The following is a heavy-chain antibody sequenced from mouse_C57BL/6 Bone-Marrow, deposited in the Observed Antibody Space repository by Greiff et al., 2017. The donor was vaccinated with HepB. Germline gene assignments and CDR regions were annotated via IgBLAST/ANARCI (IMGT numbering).Heavy chain of an antibody. CDR3: ARHGDGYYGYYAMDY. D-gene: IGHD2-3*01. CDR2: IWSDGST. J-gene: IGHJ4*01. Sequence: VQGVESGPGLVAPSQSLSITCTVSGFSLTSYGVHWVRQPPGKGLEWLVVIWSDGSTTYNSALKSRLSISKDNSKSQVFLKMNSLQTDDTAMYYCARHGDGYYGYYAMDYWGQGTSVTVSS. CDR1: GFSLTSYG. V-gene: IGHV2-6-1*01.